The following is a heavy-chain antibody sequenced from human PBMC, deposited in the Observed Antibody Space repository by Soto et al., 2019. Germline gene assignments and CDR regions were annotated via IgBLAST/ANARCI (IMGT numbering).Heavy chain of an antibody. D-gene: IGHD6-13*01. CDR2: IYPGDSDT. CDR1: GYSFTSYW. CDR3: AIRYSSSWSYYYYGMDV. Sequence: GESLKISCKGSGYSFTSYWIGWVRQMPGKGLEWMGIIYPGDSDTRYSPSFQGQVTISADKSISTAYLQWSSLKASDTAMYYCAIRYSSSWSYYYYGMDVWGQGTTVTVSS. J-gene: IGHJ6*02. V-gene: IGHV5-51*01.